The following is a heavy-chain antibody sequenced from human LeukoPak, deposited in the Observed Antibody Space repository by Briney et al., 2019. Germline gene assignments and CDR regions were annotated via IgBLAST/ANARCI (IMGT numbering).Heavy chain of an antibody. Sequence: GASVKLSCKASGGTFSSYAISWVRQAPGQGLEWMGWIIPIFGTANYAHKFQGRVTITADESTSTAYMELSSLRSEDTAVYYCARLVATILDYWGQGTLVTVSS. CDR3: ARLVATILDY. CDR1: GGTFSSYA. D-gene: IGHD5-12*01. J-gene: IGHJ4*02. CDR2: IIPIFGTA. V-gene: IGHV1-69*13.